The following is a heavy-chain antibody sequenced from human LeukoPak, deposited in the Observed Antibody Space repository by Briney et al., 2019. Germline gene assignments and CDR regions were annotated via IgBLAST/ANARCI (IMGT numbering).Heavy chain of an antibody. D-gene: IGHD1-26*01. CDR3: ARWVEEVGATTGGDAFDI. CDR2: IRYDGSNK. CDR1: GFTFSSYG. V-gene: IGHV3-30*02. Sequence: TGGSLRLSCAASGFTFSSYGMHWVRQAPGKGLEWVAFIRYDGSNKYYADSVKGRFTISRDNSKNTLYLQMNSLRAEDTAVYYCARWVEEVGATTGGDAFDIWGQGTMVTVSS. J-gene: IGHJ3*02.